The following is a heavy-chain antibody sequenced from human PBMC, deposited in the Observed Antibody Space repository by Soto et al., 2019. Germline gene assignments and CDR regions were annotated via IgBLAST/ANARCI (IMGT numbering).Heavy chain of an antibody. D-gene: IGHD1-26*01. CDR2: ISGSGRSI. V-gene: IGHV3-21*01. CDR3: ATGVGPTSYYFDS. J-gene: IGHJ4*02. CDR1: GFTFTTYS. Sequence: GGSLRLSCATPGFTFTTYSMNWVRQVPGKGLEWVSSISGSGRSINYADSVKGRFTISRDNAKNSLYLQMNTLTAEDAAVYYCATGVGPTSYYFDSWGQGILVTVSS.